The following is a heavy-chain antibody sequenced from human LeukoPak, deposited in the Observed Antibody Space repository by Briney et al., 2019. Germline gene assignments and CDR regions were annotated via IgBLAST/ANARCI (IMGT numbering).Heavy chain of an antibody. CDR1: GFTFSSYS. CDR3: ARDKRGSQRNFDY. Sequence: PGGSLRLSCAASGFTFSSYSMNWVRQAPGKGLEWVSSISSSSYIYYADSVKGRFTISRDNAKNSLYLQMNSLRAEDTAVYYCARDKRGSQRNFDYWGQGTLVTVSS. D-gene: IGHD3-10*01. V-gene: IGHV3-21*01. J-gene: IGHJ4*02. CDR2: ISSSSYI.